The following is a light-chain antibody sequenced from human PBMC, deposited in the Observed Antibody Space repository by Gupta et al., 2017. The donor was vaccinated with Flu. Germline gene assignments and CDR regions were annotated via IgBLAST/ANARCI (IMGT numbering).Light chain of an antibody. Sequence: PSTLSASVGDRVTITCRASQNIYRCLDWYQQKPGKAPKALIHTASSSQSGVPSRFSGSGSGTDFTLTISSLQPDDFATYYCQQDNTLTRTFGEGTKVDIK. J-gene: IGKJ1*01. CDR3: QQDNTLTRT. CDR2: TAS. V-gene: IGKV1-5*03. CDR1: QNIYRC.